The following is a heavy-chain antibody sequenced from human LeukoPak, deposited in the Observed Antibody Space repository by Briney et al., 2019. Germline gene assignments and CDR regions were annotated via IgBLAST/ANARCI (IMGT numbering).Heavy chain of an antibody. CDR3: ARDLMVRGVIGWFDP. J-gene: IGHJ5*02. D-gene: IGHD3-10*01. CDR1: GGSISSSSYY. CDR2: IYYSGST. V-gene: IGHV4-39*07. Sequence: PSETLSLTCTVSGGSISSSSYYWGWIRQPPGKGLEWIGSIYYSGSTYYNPSLKSRVTISVDTSKNQFSLKLSSVTAADTAVYYCARDLMVRGVIGWFDPWGQGTLVTVSS.